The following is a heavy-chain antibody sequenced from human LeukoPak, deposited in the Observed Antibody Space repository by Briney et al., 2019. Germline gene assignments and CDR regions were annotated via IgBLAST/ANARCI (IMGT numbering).Heavy chain of an antibody. CDR2: ISWNSGSI. D-gene: IGHD7-27*01. V-gene: IGHV3-9*01. CDR3: AKESGDYYYYGMDV. J-gene: IGHJ6*02. Sequence: GGSLRLSCAASGFTFDDYAMHWVQQAPGKGLEWVSGISWNSGSIGYADSVKGRFTISRDNAKNSLYLQMNSLRAEDTALYYYAKESGDYYYYGMDVWGQGTTVNVFS. CDR1: GFTFDDYA.